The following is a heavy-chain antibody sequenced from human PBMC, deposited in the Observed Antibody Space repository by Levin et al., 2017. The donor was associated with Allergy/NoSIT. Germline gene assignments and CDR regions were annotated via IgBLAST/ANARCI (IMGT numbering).Heavy chain of an antibody. CDR3: AKARHDNGDYMVFDY. V-gene: IGHV3-23*01. CDR2: ISDGGSRT. J-gene: IGHJ4*02. Sequence: GESLKISCAASGFTFSSYAMSWVRQAPGRGLEWVSTISDGGSRTYYADSVRGRFTISRDNSKNTLYLQMNILRVEDTAVYYCAKARHDNGDYMVFDYWGQGTLVTVSS. CDR1: GFTFSSYA. D-gene: IGHD4-17*01.